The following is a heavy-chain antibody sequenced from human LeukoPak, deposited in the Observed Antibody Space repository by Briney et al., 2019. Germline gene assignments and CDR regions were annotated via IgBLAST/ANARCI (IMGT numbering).Heavy chain of an antibody. CDR2: IYIRGST. V-gene: IGHV4-61*01. D-gene: IGHD1-26*01. CDR1: GGSISSSSYY. CDR3: AKDWELGS. J-gene: IGHJ5*02. Sequence: SETLSLTCTVSGGSISSSSYYWNWIRQPPGKGLEWIGNIYIRGSTNYNPSLKSRVTISLDTSKDQFSLKLTSVTAADTAFYYCAKDWELGSWGLGTLVTVSS.